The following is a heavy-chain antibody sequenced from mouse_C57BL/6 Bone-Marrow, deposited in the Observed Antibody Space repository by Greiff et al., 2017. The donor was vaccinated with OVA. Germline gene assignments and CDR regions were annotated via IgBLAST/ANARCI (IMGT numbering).Heavy chain of an antibody. CDR1: GYTFTSYW. V-gene: IGHV1-72*01. CDR2: IDPNSGGT. Sequence: VQLQQSGPELVKPGASVKISCKASGYTFTSYWMHWVKQRPGRGLEWIGRIDPNSGGTKYNEKFKSKATLTVDKPSSTAYMQLSSLTSEDSAVYYCARDYGSKDYFDYWGQGTTLTVSS. CDR3: ARDYGSKDYFDY. D-gene: IGHD1-1*01. J-gene: IGHJ2*01.